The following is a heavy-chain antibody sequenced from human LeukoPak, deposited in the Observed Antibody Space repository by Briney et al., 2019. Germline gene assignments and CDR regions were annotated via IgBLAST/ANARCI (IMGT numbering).Heavy chain of an antibody. V-gene: IGHV3-30*02. CDR1: GFTFNSYG. J-gene: IGHJ4*02. Sequence: PGGSLRLSCAASGFTFNSYGMHWVRQAPGKGLEWVAFIRHDESNKYYADSVKGRFTISRDISKNTLYLQMNSLRAEDTAVYHCAKDHPSLDHWGQGTLVTVSS. CDR2: IRHDESNK. CDR3: AKDHPSLDH.